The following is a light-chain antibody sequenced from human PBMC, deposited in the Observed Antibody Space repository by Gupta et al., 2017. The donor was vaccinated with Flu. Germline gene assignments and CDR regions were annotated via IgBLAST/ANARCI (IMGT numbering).Light chain of an antibody. CDR3: SSWDDSLSGVV. V-gene: IGLV1-44*01. CDR1: IGRKS. Sequence: IGRKSVNWYQRLPGTAPKLLIYGNDKRPSGVPDRFSASKSGTSASLAISGLQSEDEADYYCSSWDDSLSGVVFGGGTSLTVL. CDR2: GND. J-gene: IGLJ3*02.